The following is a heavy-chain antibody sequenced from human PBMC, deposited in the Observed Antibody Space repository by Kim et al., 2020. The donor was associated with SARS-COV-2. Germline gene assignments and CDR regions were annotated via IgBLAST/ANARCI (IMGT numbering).Heavy chain of an antibody. D-gene: IGHD3-3*01. CDR2: INHSGST. Sequence: SETLSLTCAVYGGSFSGYYWSWIRQPPGKGLEWIGEINHSGSTNYNPSLKSRVTISVDTSKNQFSLKLSSVTAADTAVYYCARGVVYDFWSGYRLHLNPDYLGQGTLVTVSS. CDR3: ARGVVYDFWSGYRLHLNPDY. V-gene: IGHV4-34*01. J-gene: IGHJ4*02. CDR1: GGSFSGYY.